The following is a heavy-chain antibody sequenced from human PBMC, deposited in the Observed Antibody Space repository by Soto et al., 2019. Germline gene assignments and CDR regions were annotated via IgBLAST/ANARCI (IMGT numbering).Heavy chain of an antibody. D-gene: IGHD2-21*01. J-gene: IGHJ6*02. V-gene: IGHV4-30-4*01. CDR1: GGSISSGDYY. CDR3: ARDLRIPTYYYGMDV. CDR2: IYYSGST. Sequence: PSETLSLTCTVSGGSISSGDYYWSWIRQPPGKGLEWIGYIYYSGSTYYNPSLKSRVTISVDTSKNQFSLKLSSVTAADTAVYYCARDLRIPTYYYGMDVWGQGTKVTV.